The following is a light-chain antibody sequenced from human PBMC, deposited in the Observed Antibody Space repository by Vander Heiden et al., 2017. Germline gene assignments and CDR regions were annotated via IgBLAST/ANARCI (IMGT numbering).Light chain of an antibody. Sequence: EIVSTQPPGTLPLSPGERATLSCRASQSVSSSYLAWYQQKPGQAPKLLIYGASSRATGIPDRFSGSGSGTDFTLTISRLEPEDIAVYYCQQYGSSPWTFGQGTRVEIK. J-gene: IGKJ1*01. CDR2: GAS. CDR3: QQYGSSPWT. V-gene: IGKV3-20*01. CDR1: QSVSSSY.